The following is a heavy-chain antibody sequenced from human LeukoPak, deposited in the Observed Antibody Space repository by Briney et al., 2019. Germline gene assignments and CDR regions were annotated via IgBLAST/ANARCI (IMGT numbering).Heavy chain of an antibody. V-gene: IGHV4-59*02. Sequence: SETLSLTCTVSGGSVTDYYWSWIRQSPGKGLEWIGYIYYTGTSYNPSLKSRATISADTSKNQFSLKLISVTAADTAVYYCASRKLGNDYWGQGTLVTVSS. CDR1: GGSVTDYY. D-gene: IGHD7-27*01. CDR3: ASRKLGNDY. J-gene: IGHJ4*02. CDR2: IYYTGT.